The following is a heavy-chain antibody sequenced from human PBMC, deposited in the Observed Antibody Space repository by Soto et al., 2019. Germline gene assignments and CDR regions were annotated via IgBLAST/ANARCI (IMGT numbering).Heavy chain of an antibody. CDR3: AIGYWVEGYGAGTYFDY. Sequence: EVLLVQSGGGLVQPGGSLRLSCAPSGLSVTSNYMAWVRQATGKGLEWVSVIYRGSTTHHADSVKGRFTISRDSSSNTLYLQMSSLRVDDTALYYCAIGYWVEGYGAGTYFDYWGQGTLVTVSS. J-gene: IGHJ4*02. V-gene: IGHV3-66*01. CDR1: GLSVTSNY. CDR2: IYRGSTT. D-gene: IGHD2-15*01.